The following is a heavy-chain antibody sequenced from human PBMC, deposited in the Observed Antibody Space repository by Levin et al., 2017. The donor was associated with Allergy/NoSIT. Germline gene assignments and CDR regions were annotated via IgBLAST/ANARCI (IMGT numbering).Heavy chain of an antibody. V-gene: IGHV4-39*07. CDR2: MYYDGST. J-gene: IGHJ4*02. Sequence: SETLSLTCTVSGGSISSRRYYWGWIRQPPGKGLEWIGTMYYDGSTYYNPSLKSRVTISVDTSKNQISLEVRSVTAADTAVYYCAREDRIYYESSGYYADPFDYWGQGTLVTVSS. D-gene: IGHD3-22*01. CDR1: GGSISSRRYY. CDR3: AREDRIYYESSGYYADPFDY.